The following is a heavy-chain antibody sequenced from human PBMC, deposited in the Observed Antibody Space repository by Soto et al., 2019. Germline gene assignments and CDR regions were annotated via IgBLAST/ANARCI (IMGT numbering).Heavy chain of an antibody. D-gene: IGHD1-26*01. V-gene: IGHV3-30*18. CDR1: GFTFSSYG. J-gene: IGHJ4*02. CDR2: ISYDGSNK. CDR3: AKDGIVGAPGPEYYFDY. Sequence: PGGSLRLSCAASGFTFSSYGMHWVRQAPGKGLEWVAVISYDGSNKYYADTVKGRFTISRDNSKNTLYLQMNSLRAEDTAVYYCAKDGIVGAPGPEYYFDYWGQGT.